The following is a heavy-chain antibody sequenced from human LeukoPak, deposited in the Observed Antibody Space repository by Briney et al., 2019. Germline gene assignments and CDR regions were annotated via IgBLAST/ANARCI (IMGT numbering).Heavy chain of an antibody. CDR3: ARDSTGELLNFDY. D-gene: IGHD1-26*01. V-gene: IGHV4-34*01. J-gene: IGHJ4*02. CDR1: GGSFSGYY. CDR2: INHSGST. Sequence: SETLSLTCAVYGGSFSGYYWSWIRQPPGKGLEWIGEINHSGSTNYNPSLKSRVTISVDTSKNQFSLKLSSVTAADTAVYYCARDSTGELLNFDYWGQGTLVTVSS.